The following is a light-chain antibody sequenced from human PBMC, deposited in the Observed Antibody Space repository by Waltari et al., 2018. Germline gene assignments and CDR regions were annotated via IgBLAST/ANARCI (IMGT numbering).Light chain of an antibody. Sequence: DIQMTQSPSTLSASVRDRVTITCRARQSISSWLAWYQQKPGKAPTLLIYKASSLESGVPSRFSGSGSGTEFTLTISSLQPDDFATYYCQQYNSYSRTFGQGTKVESK. V-gene: IGKV1-5*03. CDR3: QQYNSYSRT. CDR1: QSISSW. J-gene: IGKJ1*01. CDR2: KAS.